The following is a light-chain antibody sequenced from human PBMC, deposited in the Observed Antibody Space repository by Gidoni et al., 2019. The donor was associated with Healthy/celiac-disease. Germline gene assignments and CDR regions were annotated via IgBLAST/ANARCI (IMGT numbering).Light chain of an antibody. J-gene: IGKJ4*01. V-gene: IGKV1-33*01. CDR2: DAP. Sequence: DIQMTQSPSSLSASVGDRVTITCQASQDISNYLNWYQQKPGKDPKLLIYDAPNLETGVPSRFSGSRSGTDFTFTISSLQPEDIATYYCQQYDNLPLTFGGGTKVEIK. CDR3: QQYDNLPLT. CDR1: QDISNY.